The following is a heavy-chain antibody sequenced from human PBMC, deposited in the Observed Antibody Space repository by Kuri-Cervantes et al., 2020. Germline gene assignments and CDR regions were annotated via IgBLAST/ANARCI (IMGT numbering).Heavy chain of an antibody. J-gene: IGHJ4*02. V-gene: IGHV1-18*01. CDR3: ARDRHSSSWYADIPFDY. Sequence: DSVNVSCKASGYTFTSYGISWVRQAPGQGLEWMGWISAYNGNTNYAQKLQGRVTMTTDTSTSTAYMELRSLRSDDTAVYYCARDRHSSSWYADIPFDYWGQGTLVTVSS. CDR2: ISAYNGNT. D-gene: IGHD6-13*01. CDR1: GYTFTSYG.